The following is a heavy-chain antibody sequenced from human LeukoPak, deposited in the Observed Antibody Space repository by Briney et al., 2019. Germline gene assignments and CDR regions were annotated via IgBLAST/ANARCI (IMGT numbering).Heavy chain of an antibody. V-gene: IGHV3-49*04. CDR3: TRMDDIVVVPGPTVYFYYYMDV. J-gene: IGHJ6*03. D-gene: IGHD2-2*01. CDR1: GFTFGDYP. CDR2: SRSKVFGETT. Sequence: PGGSLRLSCSASGFTFGDYPMSWVRQAPGKGLEWVGFSRSKVFGETTEYAASVKGRFTISRDESKDIAYLQMDSLRTEDTGVYYCTRMDDIVVVPGPTVYFYYYMDVWGKGTTVTVSS.